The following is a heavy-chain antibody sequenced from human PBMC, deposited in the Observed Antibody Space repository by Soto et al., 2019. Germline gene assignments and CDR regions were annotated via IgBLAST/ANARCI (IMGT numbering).Heavy chain of an antibody. Sequence: SETLSLTCTVSGGSISSGGYYWSWIRQHPGKGLEWIGYIYYSGSTYYNPSLKSRVTISVDTSKNQFSLKLSSVTAEDTAVYYCARELRDSSGTYYYYYGMDVWGQGTTVTVSS. CDR1: GGSISSGGYY. V-gene: IGHV4-31*03. CDR3: ARELRDSSGTYYYYYGMDV. D-gene: IGHD3-22*01. CDR2: IYYSGST. J-gene: IGHJ6*02.